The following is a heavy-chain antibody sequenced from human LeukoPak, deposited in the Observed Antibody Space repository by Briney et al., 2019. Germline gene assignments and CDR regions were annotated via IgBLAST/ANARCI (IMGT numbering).Heavy chain of an antibody. CDR2: IWYDGSDK. D-gene: IGHD3-10*01. J-gene: IGHJ5*02. V-gene: IGHV3-33*01. CDR1: GSTFSSHG. CDR3: ARWFDDRALDP. Sequence: GRSLRLSCAASGSTFSSHGMHWVRQAPGKGLEWVAVIWYDGSDKYYADSVKGRFTISRDNSKNTVYLQMNSLRGEDTAVYHCARWFDDRALDPWGQGTLVTVSS.